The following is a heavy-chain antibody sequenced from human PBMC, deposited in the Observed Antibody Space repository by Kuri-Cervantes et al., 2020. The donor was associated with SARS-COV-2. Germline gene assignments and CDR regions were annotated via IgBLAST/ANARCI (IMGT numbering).Heavy chain of an antibody. Sequence: GESLKISCAASGFTFSSYAMHWVRQAPGKGLEWVSAISGSGGSTYYADSVKGRFTISRDNSKNTLYLQVNSLRAEDTAAYYCARDDGMYYDFWSGYPTSYYGMDVWGQGTTVTVSS. V-gene: IGHV3-23*01. CDR1: GFTFSSYA. CDR2: ISGSGGST. CDR3: ARDDGMYYDFWSGYPTSYYGMDV. D-gene: IGHD3-3*01. J-gene: IGHJ6*02.